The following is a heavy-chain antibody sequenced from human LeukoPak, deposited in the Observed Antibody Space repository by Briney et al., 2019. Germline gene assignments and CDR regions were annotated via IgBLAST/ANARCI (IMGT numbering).Heavy chain of an antibody. D-gene: IGHD3-3*01. J-gene: IGHJ6*03. CDR3: ATTRAPSNGRVLYYMDV. V-gene: IGHV3-21*01. CDR1: GFSFGSHS. Sequence: GGSLRLSCGASGFSFGSHSMNWVRQAPGKALEWVSSIMSSSRNIYYADSVKGRFTISRDNAKNSLYLQLRSLRAEDTAVYYCATTRAPSNGRVLYYMDVWGKGTTVTVSS. CDR2: IMSSSRNI.